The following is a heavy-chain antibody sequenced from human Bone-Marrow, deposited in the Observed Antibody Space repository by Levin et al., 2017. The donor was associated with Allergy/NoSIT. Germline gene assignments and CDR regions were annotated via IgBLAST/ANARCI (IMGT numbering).Heavy chain of an antibody. CDR2: INWSGGST. V-gene: IGHV3-9*01. CDR3: AKDRGAYTNYVDS. CDR1: GFTFDDYA. D-gene: IGHD3-16*01. Sequence: SCVASGFTFDDYAMHWVRRAPGKGLEWVSGINWSGGSTGYADFVKGRFTISRDNAKNSLFLQMHSLGAEDTAFYYCAKDRGAYTNYVDSWGQGTLVTVSS. J-gene: IGHJ4*02.